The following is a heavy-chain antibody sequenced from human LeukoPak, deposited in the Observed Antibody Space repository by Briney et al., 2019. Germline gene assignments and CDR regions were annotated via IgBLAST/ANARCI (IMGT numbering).Heavy chain of an antibody. D-gene: IGHD6-13*01. CDR2: INHSGST. V-gene: IGHV4-34*01. CDR1: VGQFSGYY. Sequence: PSETLSLTCAVYVGQFSGYYWSWIRQPPGKGLEWIGEINHSGSTNYNPSLKSRVTISVDTSKNQFSLKLSSVTAADTAVYYCATRGIAAAGTVGWFDPWGQGTLVTVSS. CDR3: ATRGIAAAGTVGWFDP. J-gene: IGHJ5*02.